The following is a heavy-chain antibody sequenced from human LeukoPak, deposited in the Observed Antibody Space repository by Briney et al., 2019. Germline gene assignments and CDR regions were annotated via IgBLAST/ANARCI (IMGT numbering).Heavy chain of an antibody. V-gene: IGHV4-61*01. CDR2: IYYTGST. Sequence: SETLSLTCTVSGGSVSSGSYYWSWIRQPPGKGLEWIGYIYYTGSTNYSPSLKSRVTISVDASKDEFSLKRSSVTAADTAVYYCARVTIFGVVFIDSWGQGTLVTVSS. CDR3: ARVTIFGVVFIDS. J-gene: IGHJ4*02. CDR1: GGSVSSGSYY. D-gene: IGHD3-3*01.